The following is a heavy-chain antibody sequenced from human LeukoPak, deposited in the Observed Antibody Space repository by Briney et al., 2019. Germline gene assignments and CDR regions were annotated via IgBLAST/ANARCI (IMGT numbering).Heavy chain of an antibody. Sequence: GGSLRLSCAASGLTFSSYGMHWVRQAPGKGLEWVAVISYDGSNKYYADSVKGRFTISRDNSKSTLYLQMNSLRAEDTAVYYCWQQRIDYWGQGTLVTVSS. CDR1: GLTFSSYG. V-gene: IGHV3-30*03. D-gene: IGHD6-13*01. CDR2: ISYDGSNK. J-gene: IGHJ4*02. CDR3: WQQRIDY.